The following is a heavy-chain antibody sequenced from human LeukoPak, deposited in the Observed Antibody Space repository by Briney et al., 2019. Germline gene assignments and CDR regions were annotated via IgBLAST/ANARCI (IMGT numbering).Heavy chain of an antibody. D-gene: IGHD6-13*01. V-gene: IGHV1-18*04. Sequence: EASVKVSCKASGYTFTGYYIHWVRQAPGQGLEWMGWISAYNGNTNYAQKLQGRVTMTTDTSTSTAYMELRSLRSDDTAVYYCAREMKRIGSWYRGLIDYWGQGTLVTVSS. CDR1: GYTFTGYY. CDR2: ISAYNGNT. CDR3: AREMKRIGSWYRGLIDY. J-gene: IGHJ4*02.